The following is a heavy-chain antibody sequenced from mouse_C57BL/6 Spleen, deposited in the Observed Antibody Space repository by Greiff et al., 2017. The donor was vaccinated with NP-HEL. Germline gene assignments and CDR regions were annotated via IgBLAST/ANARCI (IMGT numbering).Heavy chain of an antibody. CDR1: GYTFTSYG. J-gene: IGHJ4*01. Sequence: QVQLQQSGAELARPGASVKLSCKASGYTFTSYGISWVKQRTGQGLEWIGEIYPRSGNTYYNEKFKGKATLTADKSSSTAYMELRSLTSEDSAVYFCARSGGDDEGLYAMDYWGQGTSVTVSS. CDR3: ARSGGDDEGLYAMDY. D-gene: IGHD2-2*01. CDR2: IYPRSGNT. V-gene: IGHV1-81*01.